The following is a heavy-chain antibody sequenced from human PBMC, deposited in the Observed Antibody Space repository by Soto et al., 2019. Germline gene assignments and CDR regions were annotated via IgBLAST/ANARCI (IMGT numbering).Heavy chain of an antibody. D-gene: IGHD3-16*01. Sequence: SETLSLTCTVSGGSVSSGSYYWSWIRQPPGKGLEWIGYIYYSGSTNYNPSLKSRVTISVDTSKNQFSLKLSSVTAADTAVYYCARLGVTSQFDPWGQGTLVTVSS. V-gene: IGHV4-61*01. CDR1: GGSVSSGSYY. CDR3: ARLGVTSQFDP. CDR2: IYYSGST. J-gene: IGHJ5*02.